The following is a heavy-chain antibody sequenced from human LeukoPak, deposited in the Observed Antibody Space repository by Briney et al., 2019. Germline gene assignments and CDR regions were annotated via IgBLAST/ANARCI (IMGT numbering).Heavy chain of an antibody. CDR1: GYTLTGYN. CDR2: INPNTGGT. Sequence: ASVKVSCKASGYTLTGYNIHWVRQAPGQGLEWMGWINPNTGGTNSAQKFQGRVAMTRDTSITTTYMELSSLRSDDTAVYYCGRRIVTLASNYFDPWGQGTLVTVSS. D-gene: IGHD5-24*01. CDR3: GRRIVTLASNYFDP. V-gene: IGHV1-2*02. J-gene: IGHJ5*02.